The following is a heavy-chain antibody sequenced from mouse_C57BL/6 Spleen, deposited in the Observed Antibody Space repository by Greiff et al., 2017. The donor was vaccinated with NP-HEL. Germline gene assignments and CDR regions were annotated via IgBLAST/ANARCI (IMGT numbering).Heavy chain of an antibody. CDR3: ARSFYGNHEGFAY. D-gene: IGHD2-10*01. J-gene: IGHJ3*01. V-gene: IGHV1-55*01. CDR1: GYTFTSYW. Sequence: VKLVESGAELVKPGASVKMSCKASGYTFTSYWITWVKQRPGQGLEWIGDIYPGSGSTNYNEKFKSKATLTVDTSSSTAYMQLSSLTSEDSAVYYCARSFYGNHEGFAYWGQGTLVTVSA. CDR2: IYPGSGST.